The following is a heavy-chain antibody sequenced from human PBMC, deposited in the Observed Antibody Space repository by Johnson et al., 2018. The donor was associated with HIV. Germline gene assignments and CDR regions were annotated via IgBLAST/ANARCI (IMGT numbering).Heavy chain of an antibody. D-gene: IGHD6-13*01. V-gene: IGHV3-30*03. CDR3: ARVGQQGSAFDI. CDR1: GFTFSNYG. J-gene: IGHJ3*02. CDR2: ISYDGGNK. Sequence: QVQLVESGGGVVQPGRSLRLSCAASGFTFSNYGMHWVHQAPGKGLEWVAVISYDGGNKYYADSVKGRFTISRDNSKNTLYMQMNSLRAEDTAMYYCARVGQQGSAFDIWGRGTMVTVSS.